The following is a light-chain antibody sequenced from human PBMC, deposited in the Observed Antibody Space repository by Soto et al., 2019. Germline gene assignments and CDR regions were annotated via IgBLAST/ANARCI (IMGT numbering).Light chain of an antibody. J-gene: IGKJ1*01. CDR1: HSLLDTDAYNF. CDR2: LGS. V-gene: IGKV2-28*01. Sequence: ETVMTQLPLSLSVTPGEPASISCRSSHSLLDTDAYNFVEWYLKKPQQSTQLLIYLGSKRASGVPDRFSGSGSGTDFTLKISRVEAEYVGVYYCMQPLQSWTFGQGTKVDIK. CDR3: MQPLQSWT.